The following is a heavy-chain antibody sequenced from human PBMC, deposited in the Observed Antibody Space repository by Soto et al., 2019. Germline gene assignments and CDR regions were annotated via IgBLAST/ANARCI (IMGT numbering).Heavy chain of an antibody. CDR2: INHSGST. Sequence: PSETLSLTCAVYGGSFSGYYWSWIRQPPGKGLEWIGEINHSGSTNNNPSLKSRVTISVDTSKNQFSLKLSSVTAADTAVYYCARDRSWLLWFGESNWFDPWGQGTLVTVSS. D-gene: IGHD3-10*01. CDR1: GGSFSGYY. J-gene: IGHJ5*02. CDR3: ARDRSWLLWFGESNWFDP. V-gene: IGHV4-34*01.